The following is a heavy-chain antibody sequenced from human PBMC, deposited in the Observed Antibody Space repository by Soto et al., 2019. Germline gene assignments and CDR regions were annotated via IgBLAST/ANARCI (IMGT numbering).Heavy chain of an antibody. J-gene: IGHJ4*02. CDR3: TRLTIMAEFDY. Sequence: PSETLSLTCTVSGGSIISGDHYWCWIRQSPGKGLEMIGYIFYTGSTYYNPSLNSRVTISVDRSKNQFSLQLSSMTAAATAMYYCTRLTIMAEFDYWGQGKLVTVSS. CDR2: IFYTGST. CDR1: GGSIISGDHY. V-gene: IGHV4-61*05. D-gene: IGHD3-16*01.